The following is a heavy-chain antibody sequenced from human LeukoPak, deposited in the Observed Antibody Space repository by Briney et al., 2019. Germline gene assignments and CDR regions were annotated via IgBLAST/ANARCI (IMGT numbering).Heavy chain of an antibody. V-gene: IGHV1-46*01. CDR2: INPSGGST. Sequence: ASVKVSCKASGYTFTSYYMHWVRQAPGQGLEWMGIINPSGGSTSYAQKFQGRVTMTRGMSTSTVYMELSSLRSEDTAVYYCARGGTRITMIVVVTNDAFDIWGQGTMVTVSS. D-gene: IGHD3-22*01. CDR3: ARGGTRITMIVVVTNDAFDI. J-gene: IGHJ3*02. CDR1: GYTFTSYY.